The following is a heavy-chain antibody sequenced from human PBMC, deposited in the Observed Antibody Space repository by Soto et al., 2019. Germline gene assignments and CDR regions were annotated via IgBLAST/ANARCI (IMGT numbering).Heavy chain of an antibody. D-gene: IGHD6-13*01. CDR1: GFSFSDYA. CDR3: PKRSPYSSGWYSAIFDY. J-gene: IGHJ4*02. CDR2: ISESGGST. V-gene: IGHV3-23*01. Sequence: GVSLRLSCAASGFSFSDYAMSWVRQAPGKGLEWVSVISESGGSTHYADSVRGRFTVSRDNSKNSLSLRMNSLRDEDTAVYFCPKRSPYSSGWYSAIFDYWGQGALVTVSS.